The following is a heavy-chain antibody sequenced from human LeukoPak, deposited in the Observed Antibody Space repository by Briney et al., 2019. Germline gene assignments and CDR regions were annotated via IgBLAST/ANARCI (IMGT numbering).Heavy chain of an antibody. CDR1: GYTFTDYY. Sequence: GASVKVSCKASGYTFTDYYIHWVRQPPGQGLEWMGWINPNSGGTSYAQKFQGRVTMTRDTSISTAYMELSRLRSDDTAVYYCARGGTMVRGFDIWGQGTMVTVSS. D-gene: IGHD3-10*01. V-gene: IGHV1-2*02. CDR2: INPNSGGT. CDR3: ARGGTMVRGFDI. J-gene: IGHJ3*02.